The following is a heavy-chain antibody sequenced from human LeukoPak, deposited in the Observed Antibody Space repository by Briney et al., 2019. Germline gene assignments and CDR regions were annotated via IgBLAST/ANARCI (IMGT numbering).Heavy chain of an antibody. CDR1: GYTFTGYY. CDR2: INPNSGGT. Sequence: ASVKVSCKASGYTFTGYYMHWVRRAPGQGLEWMGWINPNSGGTNYAQKFQGRVTMTRDTSISTAYMELSRLRSDDTAVYYCARVAQGYCSGGSCRIFDYWGQGTLVTVSS. V-gene: IGHV1-2*02. J-gene: IGHJ4*02. D-gene: IGHD2-15*01. CDR3: ARVAQGYCSGGSCRIFDY.